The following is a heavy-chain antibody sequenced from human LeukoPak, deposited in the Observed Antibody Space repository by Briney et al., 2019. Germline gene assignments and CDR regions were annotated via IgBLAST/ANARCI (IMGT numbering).Heavy chain of an antibody. CDR2: IWYDGSNK. J-gene: IGHJ4*02. V-gene: IGHV3-33*06. CDR3: AKPPVVAVAGLYFDY. Sequence: GGSLRLSCAASGFTFSSYGMHWVRQAPGKGLEWVAVIWYDGSNKYYADFVKGRFTISRDNSKNTLYLQMNSLRAEDTAVYYCAKPPVVAVAGLYFDYWGQGTLVTVSS. CDR1: GFTFSSYG. D-gene: IGHD6-19*01.